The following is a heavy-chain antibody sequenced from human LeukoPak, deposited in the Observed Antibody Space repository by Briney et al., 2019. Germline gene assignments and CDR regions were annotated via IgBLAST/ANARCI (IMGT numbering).Heavy chain of an antibody. V-gene: IGHV4-59*12. CDR1: GGSISSYY. CDR3: ARVKGSGSSNYYYYMDV. J-gene: IGHJ6*03. D-gene: IGHD3-10*01. Sequence: PSETLSLTCTVSGGSISSYYWSWIRQPPGKGLEWIGYIYYSGSTNYNPSLKSRVTISVDTSKNQFSLKLSSVTAADTAVYYCARVKGSGSSNYYYYMDVWGKGTTVTVSS. CDR2: IYYSGST.